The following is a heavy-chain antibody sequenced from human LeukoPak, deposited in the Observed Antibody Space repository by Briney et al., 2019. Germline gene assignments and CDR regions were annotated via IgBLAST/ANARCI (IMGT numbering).Heavy chain of an antibody. CDR2: IKQDGSEK. V-gene: IGHV3-7*01. CDR3: ARVGSSSWYWDYYYYMDV. CDR1: GFTFSSYW. J-gene: IGHJ6*03. D-gene: IGHD6-13*01. Sequence: GGSLRLSCAASGFTFSSYWMSWVRQAPGKGLEWVANIKQDGSEKYYVDSVKGRFTISRDNAKNSLYLQMNSLRAEDTAVYYCARVGSSSWYWDYYYYMDVWGKGTTVTVSS.